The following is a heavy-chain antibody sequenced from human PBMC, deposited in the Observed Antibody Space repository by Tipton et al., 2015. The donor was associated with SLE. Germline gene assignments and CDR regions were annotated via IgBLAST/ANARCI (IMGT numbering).Heavy chain of an antibody. CDR1: GGSISSSSYY. CDR3: ARHLYYYDSSSFDY. CDR2: IYYSGRP. V-gene: IGHV4-39*07. J-gene: IGHJ4*02. D-gene: IGHD3-22*01. Sequence: TLSLTCTVSGGSISSSSYYWGWIRQPPGKGLEWIGSIYYSGRPYYNPSLKSRVTISVDTSKNQFSLKLSSVTAADTAVYYCARHLYYYDSSSFDYWGQGTLVTVSS.